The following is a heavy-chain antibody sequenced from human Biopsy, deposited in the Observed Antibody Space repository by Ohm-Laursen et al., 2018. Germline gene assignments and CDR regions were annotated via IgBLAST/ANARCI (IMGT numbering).Heavy chain of an antibody. CDR1: GGSISNYF. CDR2: ISHTGYT. CDR3: ARGSNEYGGLYFPH. V-gene: IGHV4-59*08. J-gene: IGHJ1*01. Sequence: SETLSLTCSVSGGSISNYFWTWIRQPPGKGLEWIGHISHTGYTSYKSSLKSRVTSSLDTSRKHFSLRLTSLAAADTAVYYCARGSNEYGGLYFPHWGQGTLVTVSS. D-gene: IGHD4-23*01.